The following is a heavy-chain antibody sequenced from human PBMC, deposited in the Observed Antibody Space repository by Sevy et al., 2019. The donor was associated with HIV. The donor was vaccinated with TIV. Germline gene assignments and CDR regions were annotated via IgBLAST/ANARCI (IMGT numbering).Heavy chain of an antibody. J-gene: IGHJ6*03. D-gene: IGHD3-22*01. V-gene: IGHV3-23*01. CDR1: GFSFDSYG. CDR2: ISGSGSRT. Sequence: GGSLRLSCAVSGFSFDSYGMTWVRQAPGKGLEWVSGISGSGSRTYYADSVKGRFIISRGNSKNTLDLQMNRLRSEDTAIYYCAKGGGGHYDPDEIGYYFYYYNMDVWGKGTTVTVSS. CDR3: AKGGGGHYDPDEIGYYFYYYNMDV.